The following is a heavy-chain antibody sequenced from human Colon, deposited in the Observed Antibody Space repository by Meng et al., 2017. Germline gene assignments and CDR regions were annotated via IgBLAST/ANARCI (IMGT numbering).Heavy chain of an antibody. CDR2: IYYNGNT. CDR1: GGSISSGDYY. CDR3: ASTTTVTTFDYGWFDP. D-gene: IGHD4-17*01. J-gene: IGHJ5*02. Sequence: QVQLQESGPGLVKPSQTLSLTCTVSGGSISSGDYYWSWIRQPPGKGLEWIGYIYYNGNTYYNPSLKSRVTISVDTSKNQFSLNLSSVTAADTAVYYCASTTTVTTFDYGWFDPWGQGTLVTVSS. V-gene: IGHV4-30-4*01.